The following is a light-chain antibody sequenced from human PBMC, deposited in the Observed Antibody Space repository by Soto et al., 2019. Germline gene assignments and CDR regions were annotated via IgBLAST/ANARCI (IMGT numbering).Light chain of an antibody. CDR1: SGYVGTYSL. V-gene: IGLV2-23*01. J-gene: IGLJ1*01. CDR3: CLYVGATTYV. CDR2: EGH. Sequence: RAPPATVSGYPGQLIAISSNGASGYVGTYSLVSWYQQHPGKAPKVVIYEGHKRPSGVPDRFSGSTSVNTASLTISGLQTDDEADYYCCLYVGATTYVFGTGTKVTVL.